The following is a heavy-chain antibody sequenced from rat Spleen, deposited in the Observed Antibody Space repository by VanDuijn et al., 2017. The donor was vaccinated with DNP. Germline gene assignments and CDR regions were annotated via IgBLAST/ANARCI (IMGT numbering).Heavy chain of an antibody. D-gene: IGHD1-10*01. V-gene: IGHV5-22*01. J-gene: IGHJ2*01. CDR3: AREGITTSDYFDY. Sequence: EVQLVESGGDLVQPGRSLKLFCAASGFTFSDYYMAWVRQAPTKGLEWVAYIRYDGYTTKYGDSVKGRFTISRDNAQNTLYLQMNSLRSEDTATYYCAREGITTSDYFDYWGQGVMVTVSS. CDR1: GFTFSDYY. CDR2: IRYDGYTT.